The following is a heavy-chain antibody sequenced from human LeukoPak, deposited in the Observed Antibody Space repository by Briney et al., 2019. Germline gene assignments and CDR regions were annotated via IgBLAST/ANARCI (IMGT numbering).Heavy chain of an antibody. J-gene: IGHJ4*02. Sequence: GGSLRLSCAASGFTFDDYAMYWVRQAPGKGLEWVSGISWNSGIIGYADSVKGRFTTSRDNAKNSLYLQMNSLRAEDTAVYYCARGEIYYDGSGFDYWGEATLLSVSS. D-gene: IGHD3-22*01. CDR1: GFTFDDYA. CDR2: ISWNSGII. CDR3: ARGEIYYDGSGFDY. V-gene: IGHV3-9*01.